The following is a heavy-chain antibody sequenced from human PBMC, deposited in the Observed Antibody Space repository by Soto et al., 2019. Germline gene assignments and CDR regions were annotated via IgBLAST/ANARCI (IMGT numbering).Heavy chain of an antibody. CDR2: IIPIFGTA. CDR3: ATAGGVGYCSGGSCYSSP. Sequence: SVKVSCKASGGTFSSYAISWVRQAPGQGLEWMGGIIPIFGTANYAQKFQGRVTITADESTSTAYMELSSLRSEDTAVYYCATAGGVGYCSGGSCYSSPWGQGTLVTVSS. J-gene: IGHJ5*02. D-gene: IGHD2-15*01. V-gene: IGHV1-69*13. CDR1: GGTFSSYA.